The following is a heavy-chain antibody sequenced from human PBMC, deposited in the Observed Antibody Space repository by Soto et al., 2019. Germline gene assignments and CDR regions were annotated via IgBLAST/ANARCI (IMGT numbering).Heavy chain of an antibody. CDR2: ISGSGGST. Sequence: EVQLLESGGGLVQPGGSLRLSCAASGFTFSSYAMSWVRQAPGKGLEWVSAISGSGGSTYYADSVKGRFTISRDNSKNTLYLQMNSLRAEDTAVYYCARLAITIFGVVIESGDDYWGQGTLVTVSS. D-gene: IGHD3-3*01. CDR3: ARLAITIFGVVIESGDDY. V-gene: IGHV3-23*01. CDR1: GFTFSSYA. J-gene: IGHJ4*02.